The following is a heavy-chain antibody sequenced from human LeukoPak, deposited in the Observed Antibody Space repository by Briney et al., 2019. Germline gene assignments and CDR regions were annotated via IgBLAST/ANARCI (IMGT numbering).Heavy chain of an antibody. CDR3: ARMGDYYYAL. D-gene: IGHD3-16*01. CDR1: GGTFSSHA. V-gene: IGHV1-69*13. Sequence: SVKVSCKASGGTFSSHAISWVRQAPGQGLEWMGGIIPIFGTANYAQKFQGRVTITADESTSTAYMELSSLRSEDTAVYCCARMGDYYYALWGQGILVTVSS. J-gene: IGHJ4*02. CDR2: IIPIFGTA.